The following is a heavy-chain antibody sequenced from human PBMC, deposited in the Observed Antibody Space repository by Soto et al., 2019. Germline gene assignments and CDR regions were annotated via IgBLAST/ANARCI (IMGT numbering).Heavy chain of an antibody. CDR1: GLTFSSNW. D-gene: IGHD6-13*01. CDR3: ASHSSSWSFYYYYYMDV. J-gene: IGHJ6*03. V-gene: IGHV3-74*01. Sequence: GGSLRLSCAASGLTFSSNWMHWVRQAPGKGLVWVSRINSDGRDTSYADSVKGRFTISRDNAKNTLYLQMNSLRPEDTAVYYCASHSSSWSFYYYYYMDVWGKGTTVTVSS. CDR2: INSDGRDT.